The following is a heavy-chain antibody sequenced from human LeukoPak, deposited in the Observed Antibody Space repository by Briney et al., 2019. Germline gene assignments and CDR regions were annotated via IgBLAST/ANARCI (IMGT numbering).Heavy chain of an antibody. CDR3: AKESGYDVDLEY. J-gene: IGHJ4*02. Sequence: PGGSLRLPCAGSGFIFSTYWMHWVRQAPGGGLVWVSGINTDGSTTSYADSVKGRFTISRDNAKNTVYLQMSSLRAEDTAVYYCAKESGYDVDLEYWGQGALVTVSS. CDR1: GFIFSTYW. CDR2: INTDGSTT. V-gene: IGHV3-74*01. D-gene: IGHD5-12*01.